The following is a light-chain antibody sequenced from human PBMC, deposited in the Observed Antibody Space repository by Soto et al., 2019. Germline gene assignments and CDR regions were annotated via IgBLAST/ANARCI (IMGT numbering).Light chain of an antibody. J-gene: IGKJ1*01. CDR1: QSVSSAY. Sequence: EIVLTQSPGTLSLSPGERATLSCRASQSVSSAYLAWYQHKPGQPPTLLIYAASSRVTGIPDRFSGSGSGTDFTLTIRRLEPEDFAVYYGQQYGSSSTWTFGQGTKVEIK. V-gene: IGKV3-20*01. CDR2: AAS. CDR3: QQYGSSSTWT.